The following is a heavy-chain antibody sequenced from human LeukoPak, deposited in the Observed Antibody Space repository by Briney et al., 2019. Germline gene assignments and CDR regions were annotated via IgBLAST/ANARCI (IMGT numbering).Heavy chain of an antibody. D-gene: IGHD2-8*01. CDR3: ARDNGQKGVDY. J-gene: IGHJ4*02. Sequence: ASVKVSCKASGYTFTSYGISWMRQAPGQGLEWMGWISGYNGNTNYVQKFQGRVAMTTDPSTSTIYMELRSLRVDDTALYYCARDNGQKGVDYWGQGTLVTVSS. CDR1: GYTFTSYG. V-gene: IGHV1-18*01. CDR2: ISGYNGNT.